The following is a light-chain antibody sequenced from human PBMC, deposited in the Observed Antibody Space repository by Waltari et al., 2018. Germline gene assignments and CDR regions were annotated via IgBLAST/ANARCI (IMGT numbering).Light chain of an antibody. CDR2: WAS. V-gene: IGKV4-1*01. Sequence: DIVMTQSPDSLAVFLGERATINCKSSQSVLYRSKNKNYLHWYQQKPGQPPKLLIYWASTRESGVPDRFSGSGSGTDFTLTISSLQAEDVAVYYCQQYYSTPSFGQGTKLEIK. J-gene: IGKJ2*01. CDR1: QSVLYRSKNKNY. CDR3: QQYYSTPS.